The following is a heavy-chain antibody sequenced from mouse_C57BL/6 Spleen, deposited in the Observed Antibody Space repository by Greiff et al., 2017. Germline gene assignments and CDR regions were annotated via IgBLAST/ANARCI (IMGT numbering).Heavy chain of an antibody. J-gene: IGHJ2*01. CDR1: GYTFTSYW. CDR3: ARRGDYGYRAGGLDD. D-gene: IGHD2-2*01. V-gene: IGHV1-52*01. Sequence: QVQLKQPGAELVRPGSSVKLSCKASGYTFTSYWMHWVKQRPIQGLEWIGNIDPSDSETHYNQKFKDKATLTVDKSSSTAYMQLSSLTSEDSAVCYSARRGDYGYRAGGLDDWGQGTTLTVAS. CDR2: IDPSDSET.